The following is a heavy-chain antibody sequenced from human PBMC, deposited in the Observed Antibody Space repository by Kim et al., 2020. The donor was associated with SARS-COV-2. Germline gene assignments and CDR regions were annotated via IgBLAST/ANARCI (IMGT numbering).Heavy chain of an antibody. CDR3: AKDLASSGYLTQFGDY. Sequence: DSVKGRFTISRDNAKNSLYLQINSLRTEDTALYYCAKDLASSGYLTQFGDYWGQGTLVTVSS. V-gene: IGHV3-9*01. D-gene: IGHD3-22*01. J-gene: IGHJ4*02.